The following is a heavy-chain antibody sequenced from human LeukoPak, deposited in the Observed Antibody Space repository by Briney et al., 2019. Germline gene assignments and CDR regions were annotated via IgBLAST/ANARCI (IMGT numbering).Heavy chain of an antibody. D-gene: IGHD5-18*01. Sequence: SETLSLTCAVYGGSSSGYPCNWIRQSPEKGLEWIAEINHVGNIYYNPSLQSRVTISLDTSRNQFSLKLNSVTAADTAVYYCARRGYTYGVNAFDLWGQGTLVTVSS. V-gene: IGHV4-34*01. J-gene: IGHJ3*01. CDR1: GGSSSGYP. CDR3: ARRGYTYGVNAFDL. CDR2: INHVGNI.